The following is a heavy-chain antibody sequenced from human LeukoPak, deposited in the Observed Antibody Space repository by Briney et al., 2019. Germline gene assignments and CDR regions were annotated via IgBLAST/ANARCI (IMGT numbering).Heavy chain of an antibody. CDR1: GFTFSNVW. Sequence: GGSLLLSCAASGFTFSNVWMNWVRQAPGKGLEWVGRIKSKTDGGTTNYAAPVKGRFTISRDDSKNTLYLQMNSLKTEDTAVYYCTTAVVRGLNAFDIWGRGTMVTVSS. V-gene: IGHV3-15*01. CDR3: TTAVVRGLNAFDI. J-gene: IGHJ3*02. D-gene: IGHD3-10*01. CDR2: IKSKTDGGTT.